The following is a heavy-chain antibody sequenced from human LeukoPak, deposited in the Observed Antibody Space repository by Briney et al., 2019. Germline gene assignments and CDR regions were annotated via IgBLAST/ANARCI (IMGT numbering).Heavy chain of an antibody. CDR3: AKDFGLSSGWYADY. Sequence: PGGSLRLSCAASGFIFSSYGMHWVRQAPGKGLEWVAVIWYDGSNKYYADSVKGRFTISRDNSKNTLYLQMNSLRAEDTAVYYCAKDFGLSSGWYADYWGQGTLVTVSS. D-gene: IGHD6-19*01. J-gene: IGHJ4*02. V-gene: IGHV3-33*06. CDR1: GFIFSSYG. CDR2: IWYDGSNK.